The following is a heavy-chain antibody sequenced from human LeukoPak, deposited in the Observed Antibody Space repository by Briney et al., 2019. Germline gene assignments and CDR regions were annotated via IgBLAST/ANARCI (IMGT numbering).Heavy chain of an antibody. CDR1: GGSISSGGYY. CDR3: ARGPGIAVAGIDY. CDR2: INHSGST. V-gene: IGHV4-30-2*01. J-gene: IGHJ4*02. Sequence: TSQTLSLTCTVSGGSISSGGYYWSWIRQPPGKGLEWIGEINHSGSTNYNPSLKSRVTMSVDTSKNQFSLKLSSVTAADTAVYYCARGPGIAVAGIDYWGQGTLVTVSS. D-gene: IGHD6-19*01.